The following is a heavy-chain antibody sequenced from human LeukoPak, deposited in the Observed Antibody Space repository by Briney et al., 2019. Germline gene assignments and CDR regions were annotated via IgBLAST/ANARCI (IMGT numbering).Heavy chain of an antibody. Sequence: PSETLSLTCAVYGGSFSGYYWSWICQPPGKGLEWIGEINHSGSTNYNPSLKSRVTISVDTSKNQFSLKLSSVTAADTAVYYCARGRGYYYYYGMDVWGQGTTVTVSS. CDR1: GGSFSGYY. J-gene: IGHJ6*02. CDR3: ARGRGYYYYYGMDV. CDR2: INHSGST. V-gene: IGHV4-34*01.